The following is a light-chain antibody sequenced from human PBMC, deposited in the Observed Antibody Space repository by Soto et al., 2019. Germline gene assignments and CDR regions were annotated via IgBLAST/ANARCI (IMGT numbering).Light chain of an antibody. CDR1: QSISSW. J-gene: IGKJ5*01. Sequence: DIQMTQSPSTLSASVGDRVTITCRASQSISSWLAWYQQKPGKAPKLLIYKASSLESGVQSRFSGSGSGTEFTLTIRSLQPDDFATYYCQQYNSYSPITFGQGTRLEIK. CDR3: QQYNSYSPIT. CDR2: KAS. V-gene: IGKV1-5*03.